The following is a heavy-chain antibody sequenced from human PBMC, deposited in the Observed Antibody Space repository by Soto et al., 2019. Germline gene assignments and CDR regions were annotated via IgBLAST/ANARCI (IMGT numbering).Heavy chain of an antibody. CDR2: IYYSGST. J-gene: IGHJ5*02. CDR1: GGSISSGDYY. D-gene: IGHD6-13*01. CDR3: AREFSYSRQRSPWFDP. V-gene: IGHV4-30-4*01. Sequence: PSETLSLTCTVSGGSISSGDYYWSWIRQPPGKGLEWIGYIYYSGSTYYNPSLKSRVTISVDTSKNQFSLKLSSVTAADTAVYYCAREFSYSRQRSPWFDPWGQGTLVTAPQ.